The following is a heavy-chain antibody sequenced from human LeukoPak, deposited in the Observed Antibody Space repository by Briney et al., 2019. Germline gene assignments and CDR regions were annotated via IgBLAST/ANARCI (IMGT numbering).Heavy chain of an antibody. J-gene: IGHJ4*02. CDR3: VRDPGYYDSSGFHPFDY. D-gene: IGHD3-22*01. V-gene: IGHV3-74*01. CDR1: GFTFSSYW. Sequence: GGSLRLSCAASGFTFSSYWMHWVRQAAGKGLVWVSRINSDGSSRSYADSVKGRFTISRDNAKNTLYLQMNCLRAEDTAVYYCVRDPGYYDSSGFHPFDYWGQGTLVTVSS. CDR2: INSDGSSR.